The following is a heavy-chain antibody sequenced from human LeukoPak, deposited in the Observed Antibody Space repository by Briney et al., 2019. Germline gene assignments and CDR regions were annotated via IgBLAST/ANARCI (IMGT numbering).Heavy chain of an antibody. J-gene: IGHJ4*02. Sequence: SGGSLRLSCAASGFTFSAYGMHWVRQAPGKGLEWVAVIYSDGSTKYYADSVKGRFTISRDNSENTLYLQMNSLRAEDTAVYYCATGPQSAAAGIFDYWGQGTLVTVPS. CDR1: GFTFSAYG. D-gene: IGHD6-13*01. CDR3: ATGPQSAAAGIFDY. CDR2: IYSDGSTK. V-gene: IGHV3-33*01.